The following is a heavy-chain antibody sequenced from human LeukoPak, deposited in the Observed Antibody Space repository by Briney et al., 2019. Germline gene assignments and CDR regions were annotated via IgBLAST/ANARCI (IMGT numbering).Heavy chain of an antibody. CDR3: ARRAGYCSSTSCYAGAFDI. Sequence: SETLSLTCTVSGGSISSSSYYWGWIRQPPGKGLEWIGSIYYSGSTYCNPSLKSRATISVDTSKNQFSLKLSSVTAADTAVYYCARRAGYCSSTSCYAGAFDIWGQGTMVTVSS. V-gene: IGHV4-39*01. D-gene: IGHD2-2*01. CDR2: IYYSGST. J-gene: IGHJ3*02. CDR1: GGSISSSSYY.